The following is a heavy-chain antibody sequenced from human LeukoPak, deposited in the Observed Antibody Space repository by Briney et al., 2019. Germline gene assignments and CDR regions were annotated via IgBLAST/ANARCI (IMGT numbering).Heavy chain of an antibody. D-gene: IGHD3-22*01. Sequence: ASVKVSCKASGYTYTGYYIHWVRQAPGQGLEWMGWINPNTGGTKFAQNFQGRVTMTRGTSISTAYMELGRLSSDDTAVYYCARVGNYYDTSGYYGDRVYWGQGTLVTVSP. V-gene: IGHV1-2*02. CDR3: ARVGNYYDTSGYYGDRVY. CDR1: GYTYTGYY. CDR2: INPNTGGT. J-gene: IGHJ4*02.